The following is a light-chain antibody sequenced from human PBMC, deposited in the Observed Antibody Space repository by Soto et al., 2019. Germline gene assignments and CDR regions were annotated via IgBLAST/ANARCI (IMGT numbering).Light chain of an antibody. CDR3: QQYGYSPST. J-gene: IGKJ1*01. Sequence: SVFTHSPIPLSLPPRQRDTLSCTPSQSVSNNCLSWYQQQPGQAPRLLIYGASSRATGIPDRCSGGGAGTDFTIIISRLEHDDVVVYYCQQYGYSPSTFGQGTKVDI. CDR1: QSVSNNC. V-gene: IGKV3-20*01. CDR2: GAS.